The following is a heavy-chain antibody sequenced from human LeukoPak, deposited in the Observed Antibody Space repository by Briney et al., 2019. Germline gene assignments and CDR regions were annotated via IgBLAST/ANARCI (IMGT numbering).Heavy chain of an antibody. J-gene: IGHJ5*02. CDR3: ARGGPPLIAVAGYNFRWFDP. CDR1: GGSISSYY. Sequence: SETLSLTCTVSGGSISSYYWSWIRQPPGKGLEWIGEINHSGSTNYNPSLKSRVTISVDTSKNQFSLKLSSVTAADTAVYYCARGGPPLIAVAGYNFRWFDPWGQGTLVTVSS. D-gene: IGHD6-19*01. CDR2: INHSGST. V-gene: IGHV4-34*01.